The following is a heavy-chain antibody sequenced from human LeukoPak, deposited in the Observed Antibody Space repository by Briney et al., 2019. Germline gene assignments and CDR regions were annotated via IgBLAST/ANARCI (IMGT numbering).Heavy chain of an antibody. CDR2: INSDGTNT. V-gene: IGHV3-74*01. CDR3: ARGPSGYCAY. Sequence: GSLRLSCAASGFTFSSSWMHWVRQAPGKGLVWVSRINSDGTNTGYADSVRGRFTIPRDNTKNTVYLQMNSLRDEDTAVYYCARGPSGYCAYWGQGTLVTVSS. D-gene: IGHD6-19*01. CDR1: GFTFSSSW. J-gene: IGHJ4*02.